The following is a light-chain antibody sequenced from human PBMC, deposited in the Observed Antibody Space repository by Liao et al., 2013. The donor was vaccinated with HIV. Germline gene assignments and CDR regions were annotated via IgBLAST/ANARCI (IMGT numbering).Light chain of an antibody. CDR3: YSAADNNLGV. Sequence: SSVLTQPPSVSVAPGTTATITCGGKDLESRRVHWYQQKSGQAPVLVIYYDTDRPSGIPERFSGSSSGTTVTLTISGAQVEDEADYYCYSAADNNLGVFGTGTKVTVL. CDR1: DLESRR. J-gene: IGLJ1*01. V-gene: IGLV3-21*01. CDR2: YDT.